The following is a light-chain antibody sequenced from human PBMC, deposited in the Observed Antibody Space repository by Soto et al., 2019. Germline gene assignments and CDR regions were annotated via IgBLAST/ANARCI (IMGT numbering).Light chain of an antibody. Sequence: DIQMIQPPSSLSASLGDRVTITCKASQDISTYLNWYQQKPGQAPKLLIYDASNLERGVPSRFSGRGSGTDFTFTISSLQPEDFATYYCQQYDHLPRTFGRGTKVEIK. CDR2: DAS. V-gene: IGKV1-33*01. CDR3: QQYDHLPRT. CDR1: QDISTY. J-gene: IGKJ1*01.